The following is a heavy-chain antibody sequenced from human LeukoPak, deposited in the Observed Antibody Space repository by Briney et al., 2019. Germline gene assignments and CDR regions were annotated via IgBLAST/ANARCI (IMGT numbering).Heavy chain of an antibody. CDR1: GFTVSSNY. Sequence: GGSLGLSCAASGFTVSSNYMTWVRQAPGKGLEWVSVIYSGGTTDYADSVKGRFTISRDSSKNTLYLQMNSLRAEDTAFYYCARDHCSGGSCYSAYWGQGTLVTVSS. V-gene: IGHV3-53*01. D-gene: IGHD2-15*01. CDR2: IYSGGTT. CDR3: ARDHCSGGSCYSAY. J-gene: IGHJ4*02.